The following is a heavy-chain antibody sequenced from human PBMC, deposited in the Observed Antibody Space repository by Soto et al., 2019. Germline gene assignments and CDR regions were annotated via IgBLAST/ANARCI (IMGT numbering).Heavy chain of an antibody. J-gene: IGHJ4*02. CDR2: IAYNGGT. D-gene: IGHD3-3*02. CDR1: DGSVSSYGYY. Sequence: QVQLQESGPGLVKPSETLSLTCTVSDGSVSSYGYYWTWVRQAPGKGLEWIGYIAYNGGTSYNPPLRSRVTISVDTSKSQFSLDLSFATAADTALYYCTRGGHFYEYMIWGQGTLVTVSS. V-gene: IGHV4-61*08. CDR3: TRGGHFYEYMI.